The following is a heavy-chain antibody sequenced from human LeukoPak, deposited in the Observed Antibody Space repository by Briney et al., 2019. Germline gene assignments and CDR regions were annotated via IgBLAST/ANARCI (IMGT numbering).Heavy chain of an antibody. CDR3: ARHEYSGSYYGLSWFDP. CDR1: GCSISSSGHY. Sequence: PSETLSLTCTVSGCSISSSGHYWGWIRQPPGKGLEWIASIYYSGSTYYNPSLKSRVTISVDTSKNQLSLKLSSLTAADTAVYYCARHEYSGSYYGLSWFDPWGQGTLVTVSS. D-gene: IGHD1-26*01. V-gene: IGHV4-39*01. CDR2: IYYSGST. J-gene: IGHJ5*02.